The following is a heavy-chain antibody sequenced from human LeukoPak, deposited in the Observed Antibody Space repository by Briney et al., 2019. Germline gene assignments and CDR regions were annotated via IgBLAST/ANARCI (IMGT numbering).Heavy chain of an antibody. D-gene: IGHD3-3*01. CDR1: GFTFSSYA. V-gene: IGHV3-23*01. CDR3: AKGPTNWSGYPVDY. Sequence: PGGSLRLSCTASGFTFSSYAMSWVRQAPGKGLESVSGISGSGGSTYYADSVKGRFTISRDNSKNTLYLQMNSLRAEDTAVYYCAKGPTNWSGYPVDYWGQGTLVTVSS. J-gene: IGHJ4*02. CDR2: ISGSGGST.